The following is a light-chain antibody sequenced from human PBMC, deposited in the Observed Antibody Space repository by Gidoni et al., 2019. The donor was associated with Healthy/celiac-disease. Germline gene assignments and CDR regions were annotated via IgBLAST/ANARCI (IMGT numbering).Light chain of an antibody. CDR1: SSNIGAGYD. Sequence: QSVLTQPPSVSGAPGQRVTISCTGSSSNIGAGYDVHWYQQLPGTAPKLLIYGNSNRPSGVPDRFSGSKSGTSASLAITGLKAEDEADYYCQSYDSSLNYVFGTGTKVTVL. CDR2: GNS. CDR3: QSYDSSLNYV. V-gene: IGLV1-40*01. J-gene: IGLJ1*01.